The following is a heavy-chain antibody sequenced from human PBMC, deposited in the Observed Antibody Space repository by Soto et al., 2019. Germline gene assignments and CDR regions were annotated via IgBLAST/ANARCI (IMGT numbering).Heavy chain of an antibody. Sequence: QVQLQESGPGLVKPSQTLSLTCTVSGGSISSGDYYWSWIRQPPGKGLEWIGYIYYSGRTYYNPPLKNRLTISVDTSKNQFSLKLSSLTEPDTAVYYCAIKAPLQRFDYWGQGTLVTVSS. CDR3: AIKAPLQRFDY. J-gene: IGHJ4*02. CDR1: GGSISSGDYY. V-gene: IGHV4-30-4*01. D-gene: IGHD1-1*01. CDR2: IYYSGRT.